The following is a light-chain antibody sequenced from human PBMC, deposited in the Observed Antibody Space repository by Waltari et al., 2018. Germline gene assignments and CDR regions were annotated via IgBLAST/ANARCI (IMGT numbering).Light chain of an antibody. V-gene: IGLV2-23*01. CDR1: RSDVGGYTF. Sequence: QSALTQPAPVSGPPGQSITISCTGTRSDVGGYTFASCYQQHPGKAPKLMVYEGSKRPSGVSNRFSGSKSGNTASLTISGLQAEDEADYYCCSYAGSSTHVVFGGGTKLTVL. J-gene: IGLJ2*01. CDR3: CSYAGSSTHVV. CDR2: EGS.